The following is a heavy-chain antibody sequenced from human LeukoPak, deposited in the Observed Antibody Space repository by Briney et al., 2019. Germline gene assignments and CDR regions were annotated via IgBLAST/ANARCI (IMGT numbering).Heavy chain of an antibody. Sequence: ASVKVSCKASGYTLTGYYMHWVRQAPGQGPEWMGWINLHSGGTNYARNFQGRVTMTRDTSITTAYMELSGLTSDDTATYYCAREPPAYCGADCYALGYWGQGALVTVSS. V-gene: IGHV1-2*02. CDR1: GYTLTGYY. J-gene: IGHJ4*02. D-gene: IGHD2-21*02. CDR3: AREPPAYCGADCYALGY. CDR2: INLHSGGT.